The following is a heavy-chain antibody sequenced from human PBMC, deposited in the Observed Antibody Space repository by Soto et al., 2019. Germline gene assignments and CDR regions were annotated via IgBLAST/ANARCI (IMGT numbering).Heavy chain of an antibody. V-gene: IGHV3-53*04. J-gene: IGHJ6*04. D-gene: IGHD6-19*01. CDR3: AGYISFYADAIDV. CDR2: IYSGGST. Sequence: GGSLRLSCAASGFTVSSNYMSWVRQAPGKGLEWVSVIYSGGSTYYADSVKGRFTISSHNSKNTLYLQMNSLRAEDTAVYYCAGYISFYADAIDVLGKGIMGTGSS. CDR1: GFTVSSNY.